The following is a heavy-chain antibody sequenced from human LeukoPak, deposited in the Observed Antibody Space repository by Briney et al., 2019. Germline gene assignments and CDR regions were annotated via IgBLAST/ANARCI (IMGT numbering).Heavy chain of an antibody. CDR3: AEDTSSSWYSWFDP. CDR1: GFTFSSYE. CDR2: ISWNSGSI. J-gene: IGHJ5*02. V-gene: IGHV3-9*01. Sequence: SGGSLRLSCAASGFTFSSYEMNWVRQAPGKGLEWVSGISWNSGSIGYADSVKGRFTISRDNAKNSLYLQMNSLRAEDTALYYCAEDTSSSWYSWFDPWGQGTLVTVSS. D-gene: IGHD6-13*01.